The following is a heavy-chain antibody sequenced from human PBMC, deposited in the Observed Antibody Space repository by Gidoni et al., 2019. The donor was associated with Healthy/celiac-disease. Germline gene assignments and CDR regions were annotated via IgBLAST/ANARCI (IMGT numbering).Heavy chain of an antibody. Sequence: EVQLLESGGGLVQPGGSRRLSCAASGFTFSSYAMSWVRQAPGKGLEWVSAISGSGGSTYYADSVKGRFTISRDNSKNTLYLQMNSLRAEDTAVYYCAKDLVDSSSWFTYYYYGMDVWGQGTTVTVSS. CDR1: GFTFSSYA. D-gene: IGHD6-13*01. CDR2: ISGSGGST. J-gene: IGHJ6*02. CDR3: AKDLVDSSSWFTYYYYGMDV. V-gene: IGHV3-23*01.